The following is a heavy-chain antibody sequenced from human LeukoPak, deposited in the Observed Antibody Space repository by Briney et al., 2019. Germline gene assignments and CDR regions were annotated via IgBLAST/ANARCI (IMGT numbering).Heavy chain of an antibody. D-gene: IGHD1-26*01. CDR2: IYYSGST. CDR1: GGSISSYY. J-gene: IGHJ4*02. V-gene: IGHV4-59*01. CDR3: ARLGATEVDY. Sequence: SETLSLTCTVSGGSISSYYWSWIRQPPGKGLEWIGYIYYSGSTNYNPSLKSRVTISVDTSKTQFSLKLSSVTAADTAVYYCARLGATEVDYWGQGTLVTVSS.